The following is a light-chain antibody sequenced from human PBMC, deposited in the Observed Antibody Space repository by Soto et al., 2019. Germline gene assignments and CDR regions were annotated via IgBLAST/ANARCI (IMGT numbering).Light chain of an antibody. J-gene: IGKJ1*01. CDR2: GAS. CDR1: QSVSSN. V-gene: IGKV3D-15*01. Sequence: EIVMTQSPATLSVSPGERATLSCRASQSVSSNLAWFQQKPGQAPRLLIFGASARVTGIPVRFSGSGSGTEFNLTISSLQSEDFAVYYCQHYNNWPRTFGQGTKVEIK. CDR3: QHYNNWPRT.